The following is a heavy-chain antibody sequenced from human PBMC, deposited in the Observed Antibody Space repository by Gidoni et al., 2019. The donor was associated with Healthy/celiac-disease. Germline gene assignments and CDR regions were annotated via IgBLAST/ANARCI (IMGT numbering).Heavy chain of an antibody. CDR2: IYSGGST. V-gene: IGHV3-53*01. D-gene: IGHD3-16*01. CDR3: ARGISRGILDY. Sequence: EVQRVESGGGLSQPGGSLRLSCAASGFTVSSNYMSWVRQAPGKGLEWVSVIYSGGSTYYADSVKGRFTISRDTSKHTPYLQMHSLRAEDTAVYYCARGISRGILDYWGQGTLVTVSS. CDR1: GFTVSSNY. J-gene: IGHJ4*02.